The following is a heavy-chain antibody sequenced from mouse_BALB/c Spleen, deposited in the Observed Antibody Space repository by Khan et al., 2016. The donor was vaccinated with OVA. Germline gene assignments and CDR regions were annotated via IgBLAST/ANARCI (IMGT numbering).Heavy chain of an antibody. CDR1: GYTFTTYT. CDR2: IIPSTDYT. Sequence: QVQLKQSGAELARPGASVKMSCKASGYTFTTYTIHWVKQRPGQGLEWIGYIIPSTDYTTYNQKFKDKATLTADKSSSTAYMQLSSPTSDDSAVYYCAKEGAYYRSDGWFAYWGQGTLVTVSA. D-gene: IGHD2-14*01. CDR3: AKEGAYYRSDGWFAY. V-gene: IGHV1-4*01. J-gene: IGHJ3*01.